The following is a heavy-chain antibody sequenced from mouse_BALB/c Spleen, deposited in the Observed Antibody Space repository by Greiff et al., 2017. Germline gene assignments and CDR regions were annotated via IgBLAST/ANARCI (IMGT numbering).Heavy chain of an antibody. D-gene: IGHD4-1*01. CDR1: GYSITSDYA. CDR3: ARDWDIAY. J-gene: IGHJ3*01. V-gene: IGHV3-2*02. Sequence: VQLQQSGPGLVKPSQSLSLTCTVTGYSITSDYAWNWIRQFPGNKLEWMGYISYSGSTSYNPSLKSRISITRDTSKNQFFLQLNSVTTEDTATYYCARDWDIAYWGQGTLVTVSA. CDR2: ISYSGST.